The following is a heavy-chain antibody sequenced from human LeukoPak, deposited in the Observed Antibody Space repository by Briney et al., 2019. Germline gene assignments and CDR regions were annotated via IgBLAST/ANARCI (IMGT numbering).Heavy chain of an antibody. J-gene: IGHJ3*02. V-gene: IGHV3-23*01. D-gene: IGHD6-19*01. CDR3: AKEKQWLVLISDAFDI. Sequence: GGSLRLSCAASGCTFSSYAMSWLRQAPGKGLEWVSAISGSGGSTYYADSVKGRFTISRDNSKNTLYLQMNSLRAEDTAVYYCAKEKQWLVLISDAFDIWGQGTMVTVSS. CDR1: GCTFSSYA. CDR2: ISGSGGST.